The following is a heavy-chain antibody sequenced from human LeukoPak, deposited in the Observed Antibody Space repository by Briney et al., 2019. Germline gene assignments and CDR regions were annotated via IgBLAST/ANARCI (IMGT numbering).Heavy chain of an antibody. Sequence: SETLSLTCAVYGGSFSGYYWSWIRQPPGKGLEWIGYIYYSGSTNYNPSLKSRVTISVDTSKNQFSLKLSSVTAADTAVYYCARARVNYDSSGYFFDWGQGTLVTVSS. CDR3: ARARVNYDSSGYFFD. CDR2: IYYSGST. D-gene: IGHD3-22*01. CDR1: GGSFSGYY. J-gene: IGHJ4*02. V-gene: IGHV4-59*01.